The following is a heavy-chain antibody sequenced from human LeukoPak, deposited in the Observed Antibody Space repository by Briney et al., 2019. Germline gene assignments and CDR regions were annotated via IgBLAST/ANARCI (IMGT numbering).Heavy chain of an antibody. CDR2: FDPEDGET. V-gene: IGHV1-24*01. D-gene: IGHD4-11*01. Sequence: ASVKVSCKVSGYTLTELSMHWVRQAPGKGLEWMGGFDPEDGETIYAQKFQGRVTMTEDTSTDTAYMELSSLRSEDTAVYFCAADLPYSNYGPLDFWGQGTLVTVSS. CDR1: GYTLTELS. J-gene: IGHJ4*02. CDR3: AADLPYSNYGPLDF.